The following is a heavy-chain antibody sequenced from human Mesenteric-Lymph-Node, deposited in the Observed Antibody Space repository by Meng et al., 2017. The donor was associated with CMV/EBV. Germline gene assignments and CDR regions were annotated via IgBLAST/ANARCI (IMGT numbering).Heavy chain of an antibody. Sequence: GGSLRLSCAASGFTFSSYAMHWVRQAPGKGLEWVAVISYDGSNKYYADSVKGRFTISRDNSKNTLYLQMNSLRAEDTAVYYCARLGWDGWGQGTLVTVSS. CDR1: GFTFSSYA. CDR3: ARLGWDG. J-gene: IGHJ4*02. V-gene: IGHV3-30*04. CDR2: ISYDGSNK. D-gene: IGHD6-19*01.